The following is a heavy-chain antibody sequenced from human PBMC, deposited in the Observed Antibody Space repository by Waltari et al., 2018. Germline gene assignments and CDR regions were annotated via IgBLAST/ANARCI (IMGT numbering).Heavy chain of an antibody. D-gene: IGHD6-19*01. J-gene: IGHJ4*02. CDR3: ARADSSGWYGFDY. CDR2: IHPNRGDT. CDR1: GYAFTSYY. Sequence: QVQLVQSGAEVKKPGASVKVSCKASGYAFTSYYMHWVRQAPGQGLEWMGWIHPNRGDTYYAQKFQGRVTMTRDTSITTAFMDLSRLRPDDTAIYYCARADSSGWYGFDYWGQGTLVTVSS. V-gene: IGHV1-2*02.